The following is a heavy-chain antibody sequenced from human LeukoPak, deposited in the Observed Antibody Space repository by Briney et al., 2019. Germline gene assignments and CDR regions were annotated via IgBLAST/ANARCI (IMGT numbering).Heavy chain of an antibody. J-gene: IGHJ3*02. V-gene: IGHV4-30-2*01. CDR2: IYHSGST. Sequence: SETLSLTCTVSGGSISSGGYYWSWIRQPPGKGLEWIGYIYHSGSTYYNPSLKSRVTISVDRSKNQFSLKLSSVTAADTAVYYCARWRLDTSIVGAILDAFDIWGQGTMVTVSS. D-gene: IGHD1-26*01. CDR3: ARWRLDTSIVGAILDAFDI. CDR1: GGSISSGGYY.